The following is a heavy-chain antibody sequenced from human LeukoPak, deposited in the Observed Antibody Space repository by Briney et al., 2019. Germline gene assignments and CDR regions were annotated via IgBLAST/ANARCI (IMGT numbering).Heavy chain of an antibody. J-gene: IGHJ4*02. CDR3: VRGHGGLEY. V-gene: IGHV3-53*01. D-gene: IGHD3-10*01. CDR2: IYSAGST. CDR1: GFTFSSYA. Sequence: GGSLRLSCAASGFTFSSYAMSWVRQAPGKGLEWVSVIYSAGSTYYADSVKGRFTISRDNSKNTLYLQMNSLRAEDTAVYYCVRGHGGLEYWGQGTLVTVSS.